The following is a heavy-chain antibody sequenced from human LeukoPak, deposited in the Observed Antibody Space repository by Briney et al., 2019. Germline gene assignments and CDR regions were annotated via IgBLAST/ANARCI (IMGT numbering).Heavy chain of an antibody. Sequence: GGSLRLSCAASGFTFSSYAMHWVRQAPGKGLEWVAVISYDGSNKYYADSVKGRFTISRDNSKNTLYLQMNSLRAEDTAVYYCAKSIGGPLDYWGQGTLVTVSS. D-gene: IGHD3-10*01. V-gene: IGHV3-30-3*02. J-gene: IGHJ4*02. CDR1: GFTFSSYA. CDR2: ISYDGSNK. CDR3: AKSIGGPLDY.